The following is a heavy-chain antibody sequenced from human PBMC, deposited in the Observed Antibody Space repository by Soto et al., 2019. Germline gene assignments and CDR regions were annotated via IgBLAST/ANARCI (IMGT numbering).Heavy chain of an antibody. D-gene: IGHD3-10*01. CDR1: GFDFKTYG. CDR2: IGFDGTNI. V-gene: IGHV3-33*01. Sequence: QGHLVESGGGVVQPGRSLRLSCVASGFDFKTYGMHWVRQAPGKGLEWVAVIGFDGTNIHYSDSVRGRFSISRDNSENTVSLQMNSLRVEETAVYYCVRTACVINNCSYRGVRWGQGTLVTV. J-gene: IGHJ4*02. CDR3: VRTACVINNCSYRGVR.